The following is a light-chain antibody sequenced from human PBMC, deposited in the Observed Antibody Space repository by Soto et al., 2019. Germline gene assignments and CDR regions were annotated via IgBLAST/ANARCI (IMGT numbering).Light chain of an antibody. CDR1: QAIINY. CDR3: QQLFIYPPP. Sequence: IQLTQSPSSLSASVGDRVTITCRASQAIINYLAWYQQKPGKAPQLLIYGASTLQSGVPSRFSGSGSGTHFTLTVSSLQPEDFATYYCQQLFIYPPPFGPGTKVDIK. J-gene: IGKJ3*01. CDR2: GAS. V-gene: IGKV1-9*01.